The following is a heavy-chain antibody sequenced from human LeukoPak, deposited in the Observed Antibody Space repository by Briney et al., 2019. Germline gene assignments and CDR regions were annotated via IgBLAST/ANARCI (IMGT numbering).Heavy chain of an antibody. CDR1: GWTFSSYA. D-gene: IGHD6-19*01. CDR3: AKIWEQWLVRDLDY. V-gene: IGHV3-23*01. J-gene: IGHJ4*02. CDR2: ISGSGGST. Sequence: PGGSLRLSCAVSGWTFSSYAMSWVRQAPGKGLGWVSAISGSGGSTYYADSVKGRFTISRDNSKNTLYLQMNSLRAEDTAVYYCAKIWEQWLVRDLDYWGQGTLVTVSS.